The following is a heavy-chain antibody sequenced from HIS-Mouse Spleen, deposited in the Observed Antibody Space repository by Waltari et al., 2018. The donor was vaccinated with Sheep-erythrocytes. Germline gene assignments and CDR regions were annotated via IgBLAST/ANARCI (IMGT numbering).Heavy chain of an antibody. CDR2: IYSGGST. V-gene: IGHV3-53*01. J-gene: IGHJ3*02. CDR1: GFTVSRDY. D-gene: IGHD1-26*01. CDR3: ARGAGGFVGAHDAFDI. Sequence: EVQLVESGGGLIQPGGSLRLSGAASGFTVSRDYMSWVRQAPGKGLEWVSVIYSGGSTYYADSVKGRFTISRDNSKNTLYLQMNSLRAEDTAVYYCARGAGGFVGAHDAFDIWGQGTMVTVSS.